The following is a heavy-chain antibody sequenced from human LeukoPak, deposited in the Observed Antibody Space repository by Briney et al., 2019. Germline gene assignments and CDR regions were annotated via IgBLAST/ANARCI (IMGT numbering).Heavy chain of an antibody. CDR2: IYSGGST. J-gene: IGHJ4*02. V-gene: IGHV3-53*01. CDR1: GFTVSSNY. CDR3: ARALRADSSSWYVVDY. D-gene: IGHD6-13*01. Sequence: GGSLRLSCAASGFTVSSNYMSWVRQAPGKGLEWVSVIYSGGSTYYADSVKGRFTISRDNSKNTLYLQMNSLRAEDTAVYYCARALRADSSSWYVVDYWGQGTLVTVSS.